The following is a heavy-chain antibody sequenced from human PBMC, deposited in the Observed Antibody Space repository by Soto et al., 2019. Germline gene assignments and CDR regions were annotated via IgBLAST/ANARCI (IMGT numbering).Heavy chain of an antibody. D-gene: IGHD6-19*01. Sequence: EVQLVESGGGMVRPGGSLRLSCAASGFTFDDYGMSWVRQAPGKGLEWVSGINWNGGSTGYADSVKGRFTISRDDAKNSLYLQMNSLRAEDTALYYCARLYSSGWYGPGRYWGQGTLVTVSS. J-gene: IGHJ4*02. V-gene: IGHV3-20*04. CDR2: INWNGGST. CDR1: GFTFDDYG. CDR3: ARLYSSGWYGPGRY.